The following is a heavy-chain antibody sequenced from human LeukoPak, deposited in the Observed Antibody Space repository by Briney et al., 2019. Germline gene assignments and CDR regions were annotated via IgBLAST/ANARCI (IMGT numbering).Heavy chain of an antibody. CDR3: ASYGSSFHRYYYYMDV. J-gene: IGHJ6*03. V-gene: IGHV4-59*01. Sequence: SETLSLTCTVFGGSLSSYYWSWIRQPPGKGLEWIGYIYYSGSTNYNPSLKSRVTISVDTSKNQFSLKLSSVTAADTAVYYCASYGSSFHRYYYYMDVWGKGTTVTVSS. D-gene: IGHD6-13*01. CDR2: IYYSGST. CDR1: GGSLSSYY.